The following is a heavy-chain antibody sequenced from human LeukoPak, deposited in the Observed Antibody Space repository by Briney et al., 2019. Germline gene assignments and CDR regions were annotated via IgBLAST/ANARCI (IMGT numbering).Heavy chain of an antibody. V-gene: IGHV3-30*03. CDR2: ISYDGTNK. CDR3: AGVSESGWYYFDY. Sequence: GGSLRLSCAASGFTFSTYAVHWVRQAPGKGLEWVAVISYDGTNKYYADSVKGRFSISRDNSKNTLYLQMGSLTDEDTAVYYCAGVSESGWYYFDYWGQGALATVSS. D-gene: IGHD6-19*01. CDR1: GFTFSTYA. J-gene: IGHJ4*02.